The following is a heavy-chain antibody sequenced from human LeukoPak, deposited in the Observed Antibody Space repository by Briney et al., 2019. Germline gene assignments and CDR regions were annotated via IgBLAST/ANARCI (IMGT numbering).Heavy chain of an antibody. CDR3: ARDGDYDWNYKSGFDY. V-gene: IGHV3-23*01. CDR1: GFTFSSYV. D-gene: IGHD1-7*01. Sequence: GGSLRLSCAASGFTFSSYVMNWVRQAPGKGLEWVSGISGSGGSTYYADSVKGRFIISRDNSKNTLYLQMNSLRAEDTAVYYCARDGDYDWNYKSGFDYWGQGTLVTVSS. CDR2: ISGSGGST. J-gene: IGHJ4*02.